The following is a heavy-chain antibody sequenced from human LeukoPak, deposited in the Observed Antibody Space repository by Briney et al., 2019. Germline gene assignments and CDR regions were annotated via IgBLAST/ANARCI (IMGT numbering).Heavy chain of an antibody. CDR1: GGSISSSSYY. D-gene: IGHD1-26*01. J-gene: IGHJ3*02. Sequence: PSETLSLTCTVSGGSISSSSYYWGWIRQPPGKGLEWIGSIYYSGSTYYNPSLKSRVTISVDTSKNQFSLKLSSVTAADTAVYYCARYDSGSYRALDAFDIWGQGTMVTVSS. CDR2: IYYSGST. CDR3: ARYDSGSYRALDAFDI. V-gene: IGHV4-39*07.